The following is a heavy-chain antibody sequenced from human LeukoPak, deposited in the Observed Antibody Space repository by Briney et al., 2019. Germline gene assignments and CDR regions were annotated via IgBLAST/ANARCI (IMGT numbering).Heavy chain of an antibody. J-gene: IGHJ4*02. CDR1: GASISNSNR. V-gene: IGHV4-4*02. CDR3: ASLLNYYDSSGQEAYYFDY. Sequence: SGTLSLTCTVSGASISNSNRWTRVRQPPGKGLEWIGEIYYSGSTNYNPSLKNRVTVSLDRSKNQFSLKVSSVTAADTAIYYCASLLNYYDSSGQEAYYFDYWGQGTVVTVSS. CDR2: IYYSGST. D-gene: IGHD3-22*01.